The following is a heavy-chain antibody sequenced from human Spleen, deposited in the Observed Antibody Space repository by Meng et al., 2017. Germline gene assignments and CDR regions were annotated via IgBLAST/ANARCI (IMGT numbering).Heavy chain of an antibody. V-gene: IGHV4-39*01. CDR2: IGHSGFT. CDR1: GGSSSTSGYY. J-gene: IGHJ5*02. CDR3: VRSSGWVRTGFDP. Sequence: QPQLQESGPGRVKPAEARSPTWSVSGGSSSTSGYYWGWIRQPPGKGLEWIGSIGHSGFTYYTPSLKSRVTVSIDTSKSQFSLKLTSVTAADTAVYYCVRSSGWVRTGFDPWGQGTLVTVSS. D-gene: IGHD6-19*01.